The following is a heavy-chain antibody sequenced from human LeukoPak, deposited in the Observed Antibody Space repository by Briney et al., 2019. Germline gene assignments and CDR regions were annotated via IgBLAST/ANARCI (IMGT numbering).Heavy chain of an antibody. V-gene: IGHV3-21*01. D-gene: IGHD6-13*01. CDR2: ISSSSSYI. CDR1: GFTFSSYS. J-gene: IGHJ4*02. Sequence: GGSLRLSCAASGFTFSSYSMNWVRQAPGKGLEWVSSISSSSSYIYYADSVKGRFTISRDNAKNSLYLQMNSLRAEDTAVYYCARGGSSWYWLDYWGQGTLVTVS. CDR3: ARGGSSWYWLDY.